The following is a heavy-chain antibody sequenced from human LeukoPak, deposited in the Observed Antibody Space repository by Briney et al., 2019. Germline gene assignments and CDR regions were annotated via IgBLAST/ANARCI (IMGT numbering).Heavy chain of an antibody. CDR3: ARDYDYLWGSYRYRAFDI. Sequence: ASVKVSCKASGYTFTNYGISWVRQAPGQGVEWMQWISPYNGNTNYSQQFQGRLTVTIDTSTSTAYMELRSLRSDDTAMYYCARDYDYLWGSYRYRAFDIWGQGTMVTVST. V-gene: IGHV1-18*01. CDR1: GYTFTNYG. CDR2: ISPYNGNT. J-gene: IGHJ3*02. D-gene: IGHD3-16*02.